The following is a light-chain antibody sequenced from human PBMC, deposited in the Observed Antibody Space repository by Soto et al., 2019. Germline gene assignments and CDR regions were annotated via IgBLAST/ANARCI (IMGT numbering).Light chain of an antibody. V-gene: IGKV1-5*03. CDR3: QHYSKGGT. J-gene: IGKJ1*01. CDR2: KSS. CDR1: QSITSW. Sequence: DIQMTQSPSTLSASVGDRVTITCRASQSITSWLAWYQQKPGKAPKLLIYKSSSLESGVPSRFSGSGSGTEFTLISSRLQPDDFATYYCQHYSKGGTFGQGTKVEIK.